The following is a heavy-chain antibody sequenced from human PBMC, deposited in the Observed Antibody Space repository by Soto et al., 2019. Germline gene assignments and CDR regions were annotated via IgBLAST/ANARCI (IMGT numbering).Heavy chain of an antibody. Sequence: SVKVGCKASGYTVTIYRIGRVIQSPGQGLEWMGWISAYNGNTNYAQKLQGRVTMTTDTSTSTAYMELRSLRSDDTAVYYCARDLKRIVVVTAYSGQRTLVTVS. CDR1: GYTVTIYR. D-gene: IGHD2-21*02. J-gene: IGHJ4*02. CDR3: ARDLKRIVVVTAY. CDR2: ISAYNGNT. V-gene: IGHV1-18*01.